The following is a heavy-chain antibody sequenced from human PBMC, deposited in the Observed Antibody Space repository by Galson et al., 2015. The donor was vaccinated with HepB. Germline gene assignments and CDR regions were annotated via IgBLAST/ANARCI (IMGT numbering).Heavy chain of an antibody. J-gene: IGHJ2*01. V-gene: IGHV2-26*01. CDR2: IFSNDEK. CDR1: GFSLSNARMG. Sequence: PALVKPTQTLTLTCTVSGFSLSNARMGVSWIRQPPGKALEWLAHIFSNDEKSYSTSLKSRLTISKDTSKSQVVLTMTNMDPVDTATYYCARTYPRYDSSGYYYPSWDWYFDLWGRGTLVTVSS. CDR3: ARTYPRYDSSGYYYPSWDWYFDL. D-gene: IGHD3-22*01.